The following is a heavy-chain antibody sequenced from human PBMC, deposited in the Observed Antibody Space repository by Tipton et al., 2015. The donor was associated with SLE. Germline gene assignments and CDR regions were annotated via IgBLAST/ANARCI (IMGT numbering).Heavy chain of an antibody. CDR2: IYYSGST. J-gene: IGHJ5*02. Sequence: TLSLTCTVSGGSISSGGYYWSWIRQHPGKGLEWIGYIYYSGSTYYNPSLKSRVTISIDTSKNQFSLKLSSVTAADTAVYYCARDRGEVGPFDPWGQGTLVTVSS. D-gene: IGHD2-21*01. V-gene: IGHV4-31*03. CDR1: GGSISSGGYY. CDR3: ARDRGEVGPFDP.